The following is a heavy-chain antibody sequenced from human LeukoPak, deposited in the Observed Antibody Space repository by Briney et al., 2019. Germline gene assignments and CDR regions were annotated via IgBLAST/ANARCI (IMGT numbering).Heavy chain of an antibody. CDR2: INPNSGGT. CDR3: ARDGPSGDYVGGWFDP. Sequence: ASVKVSCKASGYTFTGDHMHCVRQAPGQGLEWMGWINPNSGGTNYAQKLQGRVTMTRDTSIGTAYMGLSRPTSDDTAVYYCARDGPSGDYVGGWFDPWGQGILVTVSS. J-gene: IGHJ5*02. D-gene: IGHD4-17*01. V-gene: IGHV1-2*02. CDR1: GYTFTGDH.